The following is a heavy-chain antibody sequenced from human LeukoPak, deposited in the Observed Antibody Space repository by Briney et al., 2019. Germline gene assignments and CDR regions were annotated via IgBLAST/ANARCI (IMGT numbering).Heavy chain of an antibody. CDR3: AKVRRRDSSSWFDP. CDR1: GFTFSSYA. J-gene: IGHJ5*02. V-gene: IGHV3-23*01. Sequence: GGSLRLSCAASGFTFSSYAMSWVRQAPGKGLEWVSAISGSGGSTYYADSVKGRFTISRDNSKSTLYLQMNSLRAEDTAVYYCAKVRRRDSSSWFDPWGQGTLVTVSS. CDR2: ISGSGGST. D-gene: IGHD6-13*01.